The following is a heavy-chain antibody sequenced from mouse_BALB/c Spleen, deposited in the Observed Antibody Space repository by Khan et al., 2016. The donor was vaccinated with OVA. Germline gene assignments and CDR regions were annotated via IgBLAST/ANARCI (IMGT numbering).Heavy chain of an antibody. J-gene: IGHJ4*01. Sequence: VQLQESGPGLVQPSQSLSITCTVSGFSLTNFGIHWIRQSPGKGLEWLGVIWRGGSTVYNAAFIYGLSITKANYKCPVFFKMNSLQADDTARYYCAKSLYGSSDDYAMDYWGQGTSVTVSS. CDR2: IWRGGST. CDR3: AKSLYGSSDDYAMDY. CDR1: GFSLTNFG. D-gene: IGHD1-1*01. V-gene: IGHV2-5*01.